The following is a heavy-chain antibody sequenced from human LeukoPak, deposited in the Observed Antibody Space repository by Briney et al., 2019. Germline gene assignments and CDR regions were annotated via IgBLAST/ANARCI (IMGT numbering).Heavy chain of an antibody. CDR3: ATDLQGSGYYLGDY. V-gene: IGHV1-24*01. D-gene: IGHD3-22*01. CDR2: FDPEDGET. Sequence: ASVKVSCKVSGYTLTELSMHWVRQAPGKGLEWMGGFDPEDGETIYAQKFQGRVTMTEDTSTDTAYMKLSSLRSEDTAVYYCATDLQGSGYYLGDYWGQGTLVTVSS. J-gene: IGHJ4*02. CDR1: GYTLTELS.